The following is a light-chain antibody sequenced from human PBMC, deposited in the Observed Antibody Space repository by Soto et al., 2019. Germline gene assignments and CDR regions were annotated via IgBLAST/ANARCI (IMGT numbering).Light chain of an antibody. CDR1: QSVSSSY. CDR2: GAS. J-gene: IGKJ5*01. CDR3: QQYCSSLSIT. V-gene: IGKV3-20*01. Sequence: EIVLTQSPGTLSLSPGERATLSCRASQSVSSSYLAWYQQKPGQAPRLLIYGASSRATGIPDRFSGSGSGTDFTLTISSLEPEDFAVYYCQQYCSSLSITFGQGTRLEIK.